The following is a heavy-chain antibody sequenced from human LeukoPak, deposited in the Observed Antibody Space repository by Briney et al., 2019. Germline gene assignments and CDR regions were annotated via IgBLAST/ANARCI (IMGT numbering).Heavy chain of an antibody. J-gene: IGHJ4*02. V-gene: IGHV3-7*03. CDR2: INKDGGEK. Sequence: PGGSLRLSCAASGFTFNSYAMHWVRQAPGKGLEWVANINKDGGEKYYVDSVKGRFTISRDNAKNSLYLQMNSLRADDTAVYYCVKDSPPRYSGSPPAYWGQGTLVTVSS. CDR1: GFTFNSYA. D-gene: IGHD1-26*01. CDR3: VKDSPPRYSGSPPAY.